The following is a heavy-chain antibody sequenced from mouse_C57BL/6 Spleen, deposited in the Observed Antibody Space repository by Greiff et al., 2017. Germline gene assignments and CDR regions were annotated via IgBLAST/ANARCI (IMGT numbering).Heavy chain of an antibody. J-gene: IGHJ3*01. V-gene: IGHV1-26*01. CDR1: GYTFTDYY. CDR2: INPNNGGT. D-gene: IGHD2-3*01. CDR3: ARGLGYYGYYEAWFAY. Sequence: EVQLQQSGPELVKPGASVKLSCKASGYTFTDYYMNWVKQSPGKSLEWIGEINPNNGGTSYNQKFKGKATLTVDKSSSTAYMERRSLTSENSAVYDGARGLGYYGYYEAWFAYWGQGTLGTVSA.